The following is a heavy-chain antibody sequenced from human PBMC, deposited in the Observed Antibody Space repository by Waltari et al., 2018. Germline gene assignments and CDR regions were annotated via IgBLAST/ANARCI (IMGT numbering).Heavy chain of an antibody. J-gene: IGHJ4*02. CDR2: ISGSGGST. CDR1: GFTFSSYA. V-gene: IGHV3-23*04. D-gene: IGHD6-19*01. Sequence: EVQLVESGGGLVQPGGSLRLSCAASGFTFSSYAMSWVRQAPGKGLGWVSAISGSGGSTYYADSVKGRFTISRDNSKNTLYLQMNSLRAEDTAVYYCANWGSGSYEPGYSSKIDYWGQGTLVTVSS. CDR3: ANWGSGSYEPGYSSKIDY.